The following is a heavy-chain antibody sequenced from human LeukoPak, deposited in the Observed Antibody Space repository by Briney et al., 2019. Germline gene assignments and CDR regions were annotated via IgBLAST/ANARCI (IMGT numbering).Heavy chain of an antibody. D-gene: IGHD6-19*01. CDR1: GYTFTGQD. J-gene: IGHJ4*02. CDR2: INPNTGDT. Sequence: GASVKVSCKASGYTFTGQDMHWVRQAPGQGLEWMGWINPNTGDTNYAQKFQGRVTMTRDTTISTAYMELSRLTSDDTAVYYCASYPRYSSSPPFDYWGQGTPVTVSS. V-gene: IGHV1-2*02. CDR3: ASYPRYSSSPPFDY.